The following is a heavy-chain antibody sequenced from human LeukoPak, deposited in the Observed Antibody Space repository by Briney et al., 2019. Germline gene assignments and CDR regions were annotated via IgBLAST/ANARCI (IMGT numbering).Heavy chain of an antibody. V-gene: IGHV4-31*03. J-gene: IGHJ5*02. Sequence: PSQTLSLTCTVSGGSITSGDYYWSWIRQHPGKGLEWIGYIHYSGSTNSNPSLKSRVTISVDTSKNQFSLKTSSVTAADTAVYYCARDGCSGASCYPGWFDPWGQGTLVTVSS. CDR3: ARDGCSGASCYPGWFDP. CDR2: IHYSGST. D-gene: IGHD2-15*01. CDR1: GGSITSGDYY.